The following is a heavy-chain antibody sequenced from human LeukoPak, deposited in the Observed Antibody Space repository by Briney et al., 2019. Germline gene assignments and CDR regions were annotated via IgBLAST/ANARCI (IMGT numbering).Heavy chain of an antibody. CDR1: GYTFTSYG. Sequence: GAAVKVSCKASGYTFTSYGISWVGQAPGQGLGWMGWISAYNGNTNYAQKLQGRVTMTTDTSTSTAYMELRSLRSDDTAVYYCARMTTVTTRLFDYWGQGTLVTVSS. J-gene: IGHJ4*02. CDR2: ISAYNGNT. CDR3: ARMTTVTTRLFDY. V-gene: IGHV1-18*01. D-gene: IGHD4-17*01.